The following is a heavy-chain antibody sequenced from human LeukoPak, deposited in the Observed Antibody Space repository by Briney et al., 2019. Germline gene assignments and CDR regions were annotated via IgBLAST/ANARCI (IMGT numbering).Heavy chain of an antibody. CDR2: IYTSGST. J-gene: IGHJ4*02. D-gene: IGHD3-3*01. V-gene: IGHV4-61*02. CDR1: GGSISSGSYY. CDR3: AREGVAYYDFWSGYHYYFDY. Sequence: SQTLSLTCTVSGGSISSGSYYWSWMRQPAGKGLEWIGRIYTSGSTNYNPSLKSRVTISVDTSKNQFSLKLSSVTAADTAVYYCAREGVAYYDFWSGYHYYFDYWGQGTLVTVSS.